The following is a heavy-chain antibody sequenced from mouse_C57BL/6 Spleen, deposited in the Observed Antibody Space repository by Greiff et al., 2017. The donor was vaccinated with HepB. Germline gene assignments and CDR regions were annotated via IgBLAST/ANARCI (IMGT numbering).Heavy chain of an antibody. CDR3: ARSATVPYFDY. V-gene: IGHV1-42*01. D-gene: IGHD1-1*01. Sequence: EVQLVESGPELVKPGASVKISCKASGYSFTGYYMNWVKQSPEKSLEWIGEINPSTGGTTYNQKFKAKATLTVDKSSSTAYMQLKSLTSEDSAVYYCARSATVPYFDYWGQGTTLTVSS. CDR2: INPSTGGT. J-gene: IGHJ2*01. CDR1: GYSFTGYY.